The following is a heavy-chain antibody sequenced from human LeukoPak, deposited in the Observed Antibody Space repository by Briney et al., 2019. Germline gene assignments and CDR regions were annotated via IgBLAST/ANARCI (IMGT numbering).Heavy chain of an antibody. CDR3: AREENYYDSSGYYYEGGAFDI. D-gene: IGHD3-22*01. J-gene: IGHJ3*02. Sequence: VASVKVSCKASGGTFSSYAISWVRQAPGQGLEWMGGIIPIFGTANYAQKFQGRVTITADESTSTAYMELSGLRSEDTAVYYCAREENYYDSSGYYYEGGAFDIWGQGTMVTVSS. CDR2: IIPIFGTA. V-gene: IGHV1-69*13. CDR1: GGTFSSYA.